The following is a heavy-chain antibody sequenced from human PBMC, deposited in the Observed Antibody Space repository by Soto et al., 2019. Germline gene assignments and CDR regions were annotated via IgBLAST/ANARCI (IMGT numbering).Heavy chain of an antibody. CDR2: IYPGDSDT. J-gene: IGHJ4*02. CDR1: AYSFTSNW. V-gene: IGHV5-51*01. Sequence: GESLKISCKGSAYSFTSNWIGWVRQMSGKGLEWMGIIYPGDSDTRYSPSFQGQVTISADKSISTAYLQWSSLKASDTAMYYCATLSYYDSDSVYDYWGQGTQVTVSS. CDR3: ATLSYYDSDSVYDY. D-gene: IGHD3-22*01.